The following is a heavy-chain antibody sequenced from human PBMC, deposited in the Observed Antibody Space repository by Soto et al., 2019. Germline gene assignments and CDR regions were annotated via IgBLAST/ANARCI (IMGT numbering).Heavy chain of an antibody. J-gene: IGHJ5*02. V-gene: IGHV3-21*01. Sequence: GGSLRLSCAASGFTFSSYSMNWVRQAPGKGLEWVSSISSSSSYIYYADSVKGRFTISRDNAKNSLYLQMNSLRAEDTAMYYCARVGAVAVAYNWFDPWGQGTLVTVSS. CDR2: ISSSSSYI. CDR3: ARVGAVAVAYNWFDP. D-gene: IGHD6-19*01. CDR1: GFTFSSYS.